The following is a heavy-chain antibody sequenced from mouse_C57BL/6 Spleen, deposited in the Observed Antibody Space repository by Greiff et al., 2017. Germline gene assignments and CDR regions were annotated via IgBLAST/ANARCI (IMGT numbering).Heavy chain of an antibody. Sequence: VKLQESGAELVRPGASVTLSCKASGYTFTDYEMHWVKQTPVHGLEWIGAIDPETGGTSYNQKFKGKALLTADKSSSTAYLELRSLTSEDSAFYYCTRRENYYGSSYWYFDVWGTGTTVSVSS. CDR2: IDPETGGT. J-gene: IGHJ1*03. CDR3: TRRENYYGSSYWYFDV. V-gene: IGHV1-15*01. CDR1: GYTFTDYE. D-gene: IGHD1-1*01.